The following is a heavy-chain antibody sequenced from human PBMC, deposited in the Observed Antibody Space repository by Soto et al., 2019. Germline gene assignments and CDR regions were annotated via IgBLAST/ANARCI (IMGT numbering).Heavy chain of an antibody. CDR1: GFTVSSYN. Sequence: EVHLVESGGGLMQPGGSLRLSCAASGFTVSSYNMIWVRQAPVKGLEWVSVTYSGGTTQYADSVKGRFTVSRDNSKNTLYLQMSSLRDDDPAVYYCARKLSGAVQGWAYGMDVWGRGTTVTVSS. CDR2: TYSGGTT. V-gene: IGHV3-53*02. J-gene: IGHJ6*02. CDR3: ARKLSGAVQGWAYGMDV. D-gene: IGHD1-26*01.